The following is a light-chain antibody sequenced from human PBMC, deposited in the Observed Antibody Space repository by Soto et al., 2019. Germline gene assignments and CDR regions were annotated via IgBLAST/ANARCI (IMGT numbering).Light chain of an antibody. Sequence: EIVLTQSPATLSLFPGERATLSCSASLSFSSNLAWYQQKPGQAPRLLIYDASNRATGIPARFSGSGSGTDFTLTISSLEPEDFAFYYWQQRSNWPPLTFGGGTKVEIK. J-gene: IGKJ4*01. V-gene: IGKV3-11*01. CDR2: DAS. CDR1: LSFSSN. CDR3: QQRSNWPPLT.